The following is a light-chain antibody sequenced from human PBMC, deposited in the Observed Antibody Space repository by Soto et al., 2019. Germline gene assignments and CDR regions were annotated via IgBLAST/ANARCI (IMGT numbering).Light chain of an antibody. V-gene: IGKV1-17*03. CDR1: QGIHKY. CDR3: LQHNFYPPT. Sequence: DIQMTQSPSAMSASVGDRVTITCRASQGIHKYLAWFQQKPGKVPKRLIYGASNLQSGVPSRFSSSGSGTEFTITISSLQHEDFATYYCLQHNFYPPTFGQGTRL. CDR2: GAS. J-gene: IGKJ5*01.